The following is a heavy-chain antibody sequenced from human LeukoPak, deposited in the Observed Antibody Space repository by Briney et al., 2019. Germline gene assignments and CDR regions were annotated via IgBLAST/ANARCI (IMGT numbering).Heavy chain of an antibody. CDR2: ISISGDGT. D-gene: IGHD3-16*02. V-gene: IGHV3-23*01. CDR3: ARGGYKTYYDYVWGSYRSLFFDY. CDR1: GFTFTRYA. J-gene: IGHJ4*02. Sequence: GGSLRLSCAASGFTFTRYALSWVRQAPGKGLEWVSAISISGDGTYYADSVKGRFTISRDNSRNMLFLQMNSLTTEDTAVYYCARGGYKTYYDYVWGSYRSLFFDYWGQGTLVTVSS.